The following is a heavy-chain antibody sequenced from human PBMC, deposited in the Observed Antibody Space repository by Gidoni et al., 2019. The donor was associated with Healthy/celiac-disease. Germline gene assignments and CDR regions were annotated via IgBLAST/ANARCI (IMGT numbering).Heavy chain of an antibody. V-gene: IGHV4-39*01. CDR3: ARLAYYYDSSTPRDDY. CDR1: GGSISSSSYY. Sequence: QLQLQESGPGLVKPSETLSLTCTVSGGSISSSSYYWGWIRQPPGKGLEWIGSIYYSGSTYYNPSLKSRVTISVDTSKNQFSLKLSSVTAADTAVYYCARLAYYYDSSTPRDDYWGQGTLVTVSS. D-gene: IGHD3-22*01. CDR2: IYYSGST. J-gene: IGHJ4*02.